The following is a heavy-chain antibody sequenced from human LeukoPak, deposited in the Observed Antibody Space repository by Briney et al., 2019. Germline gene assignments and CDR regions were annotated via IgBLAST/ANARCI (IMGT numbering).Heavy chain of an antibody. D-gene: IGHD5-18*01. CDR2: INPNSGGT. CDR3: ARFSDRRVDTAMDNYYYYGMDV. V-gene: IGHV1-2*02. J-gene: IGHJ6*02. CDR1: GYTFTGYY. Sequence: ASLKVSCKASGYTFTGYYIHWVRQAPGQGLEWMGWINPNSGGTNYAQNFQGRVTVTRDTSISTAYMELSRLRSDDTAVYYCARFSDRRVDTAMDNYYYYGMDVWGQGTTVTVSS.